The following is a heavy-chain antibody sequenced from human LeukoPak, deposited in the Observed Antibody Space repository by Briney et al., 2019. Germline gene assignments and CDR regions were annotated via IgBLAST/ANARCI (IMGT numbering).Heavy chain of an antibody. J-gene: IGHJ3*02. CDR3: TRDSGYEAIISEDAFDI. D-gene: IGHD5-12*01. Sequence: GGSLRLSCAASGFTFSSYSTNWVRQAPGKGLEWVSSINSSSSYIYYADSVKGRFTISRDNAKTSLYLQMNSLRAEDTAVYYCTRDSGYEAIISEDAFDIWGQGTMVTVSS. V-gene: IGHV3-21*01. CDR2: INSSSSYI. CDR1: GFTFSSYS.